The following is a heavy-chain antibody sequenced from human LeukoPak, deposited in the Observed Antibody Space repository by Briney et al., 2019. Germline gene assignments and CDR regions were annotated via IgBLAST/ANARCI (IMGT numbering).Heavy chain of an antibody. CDR1: GFTFSSYG. Sequence: PGGSLRLSCAASGFTFSSYGMHWVRQAPGKGLEWVAFIRYDGSNKYYADSVKGRFTISRDNSKNTLYLQMNSLRAEDTAVYYCARGGPSPNFWGSYLVLSPYFDYWGQGTLVTVSS. CDR2: IRYDGSNK. V-gene: IGHV3-30*02. J-gene: IGHJ4*02. D-gene: IGHD3-16*02. CDR3: ARGGPSPNFWGSYLVLSPYFDY.